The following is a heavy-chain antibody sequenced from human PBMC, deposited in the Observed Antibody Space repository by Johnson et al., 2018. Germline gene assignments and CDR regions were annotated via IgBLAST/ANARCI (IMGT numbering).Heavy chain of an antibody. V-gene: IGHV1-8*02. CDR2: LTPNGGNT. D-gene: IGHD4-11*01. CDR3: VRDRYSDYKVEGYHMDV. Sequence: QVQLQESGAEVKKPGSSVKVSCKASGGTFNNYSINWVRQAPGQGLEWMGCLTPNGGNTGYAQKFQGRVSMTRNTSIRTAYIERSSLRSEDTGVYYCVRDRYSDYKVEGYHMDVWGTGTTVTVSS. CDR1: GGTFNNYS. J-gene: IGHJ6*03.